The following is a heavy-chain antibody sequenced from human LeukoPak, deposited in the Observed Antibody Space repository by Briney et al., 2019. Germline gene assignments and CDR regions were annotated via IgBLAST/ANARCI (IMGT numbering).Heavy chain of an antibody. J-gene: IGHJ4*02. D-gene: IGHD3-10*01. V-gene: IGHV4-59*11. CDR1: GGSISSHY. Sequence: PSETLSLTCTVSGGSISSHYWSWIRQPPGKGLEWIGYIYYSGSTNYNPSLKSRVTISVDTSKNQFSLKLSSVTAADTAIYYCVSGGSYLTKWGQGTLVTVSS. CDR3: VSGGSYLTK. CDR2: IYYSGST.